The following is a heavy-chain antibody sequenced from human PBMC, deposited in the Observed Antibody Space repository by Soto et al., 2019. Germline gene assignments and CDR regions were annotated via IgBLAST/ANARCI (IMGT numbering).Heavy chain of an antibody. CDR1: GGSFSGYY. J-gene: IGHJ5*02. D-gene: IGHD3-16*01. CDR2: INHSGST. Sequence: SETLSLTFAVYGGSFSGYYWSWIRQPPGKGLEWIGEINHSGSTNYNPSLKSRVTISVDTSKNQFSLKLSSVTAADKAVYYCAKKAGLASLDPPEFDPRGQGTLVTVSS. CDR3: AKKAGLASLDPPEFDP. V-gene: IGHV4-34*01.